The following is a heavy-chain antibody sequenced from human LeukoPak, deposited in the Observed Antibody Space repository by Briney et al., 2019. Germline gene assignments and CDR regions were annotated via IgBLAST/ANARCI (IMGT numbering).Heavy chain of an antibody. CDR2: IYTSGST. CDR1: GGSISRYY. CDR3: AIDPYSSSSGHDY. J-gene: IGHJ4*02. Sequence: SETLSLTCTVSGGSISRYYWSWIRQPAGKGLEWIGRIYTSGSTYYNPSLKSRVTISVDTSKNQFSLKLSSVTAADTAVYYCAIDPYSSSSGHDYWGQGTLVTVSS. D-gene: IGHD6-6*01. V-gene: IGHV4-4*07.